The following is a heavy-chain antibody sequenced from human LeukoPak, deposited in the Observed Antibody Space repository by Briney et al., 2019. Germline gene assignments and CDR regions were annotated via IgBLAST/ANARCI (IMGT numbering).Heavy chain of an antibody. CDR1: GFTCSSYA. V-gene: IGHV3-23*01. D-gene: IGHD6-13*01. J-gene: IGHJ4*02. Sequence: GGSLRLSCAACGFTCSSYAMSWLRQAPGKGLECVSAISGSGGSTYYADSVKGRFTISRDNSKFTLYLQMNSLRAEDTGVYYCAKAAAGYYFDYWGQGTLVTVSS. CDR2: ISGSGGST. CDR3: AKAAAGYYFDY.